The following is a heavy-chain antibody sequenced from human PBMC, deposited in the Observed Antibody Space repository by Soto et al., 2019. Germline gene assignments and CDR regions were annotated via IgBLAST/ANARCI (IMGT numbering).Heavy chain of an antibody. J-gene: IGHJ3*02. CDR2: IYPGDSDT. D-gene: IGHD3-3*01. CDR1: GYSFTSYW. CDR3: ATGKIFGVVMGAFEI. Sequence: PGESLTISCKVSGYSFTSYWIGWERQMPGKGLEWMGIIYPGDSDTRYSPSFQGQVTISADKSISTAYLQWSSLKASDTAMYYCATGKIFGVVMGAFEIWGKGTMDTVS. V-gene: IGHV5-51*01.